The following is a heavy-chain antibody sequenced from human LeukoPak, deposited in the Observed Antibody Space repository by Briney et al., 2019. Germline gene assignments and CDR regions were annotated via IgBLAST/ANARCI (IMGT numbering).Heavy chain of an antibody. V-gene: IGHV3-23*01. CDR1: GFTFSSYA. J-gene: IGHJ4*02. D-gene: IGHD6-6*01. Sequence: GGSLRLSCAASGFTFSSYAMSWVRQAPGKGLEWVSAISGSGGSTYYADSVKGRFTISRDNSKNTLYLQMNSLRAEDTAVYYCARDVSSSSRPYWGQGTLVTVSS. CDR2: ISGSGGST. CDR3: ARDVSSSSRPY.